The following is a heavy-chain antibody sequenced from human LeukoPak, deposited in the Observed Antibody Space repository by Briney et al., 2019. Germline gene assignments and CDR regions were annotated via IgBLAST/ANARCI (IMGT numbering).Heavy chain of an antibody. D-gene: IGHD2-15*01. CDR3: ANLLGVLGYCSGGSCPNNWFDP. J-gene: IGHJ5*02. V-gene: IGHV4-59*05. Sequence: GSLRLSCAASGFTFSDYYMSWIRQAPGKGLEWIGSIYYSGSTYYNPSLKSRVTISVDTSKNQFSLKLSSVTAADTAVYYCANLLGVLGYCSGGSCPNNWFDPWGQGTLVTVSS. CDR2: IYYSGST. CDR1: GFTFSDYY.